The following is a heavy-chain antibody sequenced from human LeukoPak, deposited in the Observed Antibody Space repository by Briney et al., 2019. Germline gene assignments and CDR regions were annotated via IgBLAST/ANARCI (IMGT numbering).Heavy chain of an antibody. CDR1: GGSISHDNW. CDR3: ARHNYGSGSYGYYYYMDV. J-gene: IGHJ6*03. V-gene: IGHV4-4*02. D-gene: IGHD3-10*01. CDR2: IYYSGST. Sequence: SGTLSLTCVVSGGSISHDNWWSWVRQPPGKGLEWIGSIYYSGSTYYNPSLKSRVTISVDTSKNQFSLKLSSVTAADTAVYYCARHNYGSGSYGYYYYMDVWGKGTTVTISS.